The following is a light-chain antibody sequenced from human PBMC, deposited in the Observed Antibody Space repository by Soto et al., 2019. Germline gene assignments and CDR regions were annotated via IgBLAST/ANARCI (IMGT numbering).Light chain of an antibody. CDR1: KLGDKY. V-gene: IGLV3-1*01. J-gene: IGLJ1*01. CDR3: QAWDSNTYV. CDR2: QDN. Sequence: SYELSQPPSVSVSPGQTASITCSGDKLGDKYVCWYQQKPGQSPMLVIYQDNKRPSGIPERFSGSNSGNTATLTISGTQAMDEADYYCQAWDSNTYVFGTGTKLTVL.